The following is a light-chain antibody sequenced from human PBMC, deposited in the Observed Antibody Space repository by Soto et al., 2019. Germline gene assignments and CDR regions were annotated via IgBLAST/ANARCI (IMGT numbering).Light chain of an antibody. CDR3: TSYTTTSTVI. CDR2: DVN. Sequence: QSALTQPASVSGPPGQSITISCTGTSSDVGGYNYVSWYQQHPGKAPKLLIYDVNNRPSGVSNRFSGSKSGNTASLTISGLQAEDEADYYCTSYTTTSTVIFGGGTKLTVL. J-gene: IGLJ2*01. CDR1: SSDVGGYNY. V-gene: IGLV2-14*03.